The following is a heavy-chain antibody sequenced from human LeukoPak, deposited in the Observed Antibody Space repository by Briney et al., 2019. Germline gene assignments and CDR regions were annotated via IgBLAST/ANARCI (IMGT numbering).Heavy chain of an antibody. CDR1: GASIGSSHYY. Sequence: SETLSLTCTVSGASIGSSHYYWGWIRQPAGKGLEWIGRVYFSGSTNYNPSLRGRVTISVDTSKNQFSLKMISVTAADTAVYYCAKDGGHTAVDPWGQGTLVTVSS. V-gene: IGHV4-61*02. J-gene: IGHJ5*02. CDR3: AKDGGHTAVDP. CDR2: VYFSGST. D-gene: IGHD5-18*01.